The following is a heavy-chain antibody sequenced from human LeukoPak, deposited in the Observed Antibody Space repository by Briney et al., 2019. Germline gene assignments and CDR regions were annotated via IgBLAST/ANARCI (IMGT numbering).Heavy chain of an antibody. CDR2: IDPSDSYT. J-gene: IGHJ4*02. CDR1: GYSFTSYW. Sequence: GKSLKISCKGSGYSFTSYWISWVRQMPGKGLEWMGRIDPSDSYTNYSPSFQGHVTISADKSISTAYLQWSSLKASDTAMYYCAMGIAVAGTEIVDYWGQGTLVTVSS. D-gene: IGHD6-19*01. V-gene: IGHV5-10-1*01. CDR3: AMGIAVAGTEIVDY.